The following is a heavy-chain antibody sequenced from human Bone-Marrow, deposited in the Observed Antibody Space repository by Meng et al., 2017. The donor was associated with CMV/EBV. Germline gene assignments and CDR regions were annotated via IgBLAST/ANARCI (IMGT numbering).Heavy chain of an antibody. V-gene: IGHV3-30-3*01. CDR1: GFTFSSYA. CDR2: ISYDGSNK. Sequence: GESLKISCAASGFTFSSYAMHWVRQAPGKGLEWVAVISYDGSNKYYADSVKGRFTISRDNSKNTLYLQMNSLRAEDTAVYYCARFTVYNPEVNYYYGMDVWGQGTTVTVSS. D-gene: IGHD4-17*01. J-gene: IGHJ6*02. CDR3: ARFTVYNPEVNYYYGMDV.